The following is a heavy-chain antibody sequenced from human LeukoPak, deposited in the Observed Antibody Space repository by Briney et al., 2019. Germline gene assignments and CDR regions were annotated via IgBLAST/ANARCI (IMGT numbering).Heavy chain of an antibody. CDR2: IYYSGST. CDR3: ARGTYTTIHYFDY. D-gene: IGHD3-16*01. V-gene: IGHV4-59*01. Sequence: SETLSLTCTVSGGSISSYYWSWIRQPPGKGLEWIGYIYYSGSTNYNPSLKSRVTISVDTSKNQFSLKLSSVTAADTAVYYCARGTYTTIHYFDYWGQGTLVTVSS. J-gene: IGHJ4*02. CDR1: GGSISSYY.